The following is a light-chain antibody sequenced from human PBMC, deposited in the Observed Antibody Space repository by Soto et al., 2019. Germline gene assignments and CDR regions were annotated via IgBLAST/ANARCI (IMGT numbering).Light chain of an antibody. V-gene: IGKV1-27*01. Sequence: DIQMTQSPSSLSASVGDRVTIACRASQAISSYLAWYQQKPGKVPELLIYSASTLQSGVPSRFSGSGSGTDFTLTISSLQPEDSATYYCQQSYSIPVTFGQGTKVDIK. CDR3: QQSYSIPVT. J-gene: IGKJ2*01. CDR2: SAS. CDR1: QAISSY.